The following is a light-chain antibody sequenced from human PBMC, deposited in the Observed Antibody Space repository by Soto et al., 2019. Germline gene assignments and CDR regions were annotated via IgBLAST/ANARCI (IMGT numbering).Light chain of an antibody. V-gene: IGKV3-15*01. Sequence: EIVMTQSPATLSVSPGERATLSCRASQSVSSNLAWYQQKPGQAPRLLIYGASTRATGIPARFSGSGSGTEFTLTINSLQPEDFATYYCQQGYSSAITFGQGTRLEI. CDR1: QSVSSN. CDR3: QQGYSSAIT. J-gene: IGKJ5*01. CDR2: GAS.